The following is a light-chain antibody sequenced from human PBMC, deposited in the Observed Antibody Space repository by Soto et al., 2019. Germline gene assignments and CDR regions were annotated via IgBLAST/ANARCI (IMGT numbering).Light chain of an antibody. CDR1: QDISNY. Sequence: DIQMTQSPSSLSASVGERVTITCQASQDISNYLNWLQQKPGKAPKLLIYGASNLQTGVPSRFTGSGSGTDFTFTITSLQPDDIASYYCQQYDSVPFTFGPGTRVDIK. CDR2: GAS. V-gene: IGKV1-33*01. J-gene: IGKJ3*01. CDR3: QQYDSVPFT.